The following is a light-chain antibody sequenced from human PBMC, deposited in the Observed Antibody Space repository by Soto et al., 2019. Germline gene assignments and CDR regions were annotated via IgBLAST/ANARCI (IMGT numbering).Light chain of an antibody. CDR3: QQSYSIPHT. CDR1: QTISSY. CDR2: AAS. J-gene: IGKJ5*01. V-gene: IGKV1-39*01. Sequence: DIQMTQSPSSLSASVGDRVTITCRASQTISSYLNWYQHKPGKAPNLLIYAASSLQSGVPSRFSGSGSGTDFTLTISSLQPEDFATYYCQQSYSIPHTFGQGTRLEMK.